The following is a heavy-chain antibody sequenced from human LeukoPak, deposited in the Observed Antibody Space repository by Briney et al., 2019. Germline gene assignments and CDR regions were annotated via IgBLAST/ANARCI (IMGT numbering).Heavy chain of an antibody. V-gene: IGHV1-2*02. CDR2: VNPKSGAT. Sequence: GASVRVSCKASGYTFTDYYLHWLRQAPGRGLEWMGWVNPKSGATNYAQRFQGRVTMTWQTSISTGNMELSSLRSDDTAVYYCARAYEYGWFDPWGQGTLVTVSS. CDR1: GYTFTDYY. J-gene: IGHJ5*02. CDR3: ARAYEYGWFDP. D-gene: IGHD4/OR15-4a*01.